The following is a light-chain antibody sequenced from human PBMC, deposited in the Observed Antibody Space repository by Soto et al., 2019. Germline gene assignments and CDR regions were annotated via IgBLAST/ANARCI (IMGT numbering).Light chain of an antibody. V-gene: IGKV1-5*01. Sequence: DIQMTQSPSTLSGSVGDRVTITCRSSQSISGYLAWYQQKPGKAPKVLIYDASSLESGVPSRFSGSASGTEFTLTISSLQPDDFATYYCQQYNTYPWTFGQGTKVDI. CDR2: DAS. J-gene: IGKJ1*01. CDR3: QQYNTYPWT. CDR1: QSISGY.